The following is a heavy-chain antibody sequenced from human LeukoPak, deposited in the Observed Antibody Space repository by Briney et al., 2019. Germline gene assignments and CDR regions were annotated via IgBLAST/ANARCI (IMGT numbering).Heavy chain of an antibody. CDR2: ISAYNGNT. D-gene: IGHD3-10*01. CDR1: GYTFTGYY. Sequence: GASVKVSCKASGYTFTGYYMHWVRQAPGQGLEWMGWISAYNGNTNYAQKLQGRVTMTTDTSTSTAYMELRSLRSDDTAVYYCAREYRRGSGSYGGFRIPFPPDYWGQGTLVTVSS. J-gene: IGHJ4*02. CDR3: AREYRRGSGSYGGFRIPFPPDY. V-gene: IGHV1-18*04.